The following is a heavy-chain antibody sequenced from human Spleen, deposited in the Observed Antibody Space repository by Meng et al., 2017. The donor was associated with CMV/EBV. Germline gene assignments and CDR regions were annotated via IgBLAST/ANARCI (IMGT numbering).Heavy chain of an antibody. V-gene: IGHV1-2*02. CDR2: INPKTGDT. D-gene: IGHD3-22*01. J-gene: IGHJ6*02. Sequence: ASVKVSCKASGYTFTDYYVHWVRQDPGQGLEWMGWINPKTGDTIYAQKFQGRVTMTRDTSINTVYMELSRLRSDDTAVYYCAKALYTNYYSTYYGLDVWGQGTTVTVSS. CDR3: AKALYTNYYSTYYGLDV. CDR1: GYTFTDYY.